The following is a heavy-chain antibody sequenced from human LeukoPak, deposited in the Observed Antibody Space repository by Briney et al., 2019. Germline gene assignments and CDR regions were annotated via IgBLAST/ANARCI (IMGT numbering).Heavy chain of an antibody. J-gene: IGHJ3*02. CDR1: GFTFSSYA. V-gene: IGHV3-23*01. Sequence: GGSLRLSCAASGFTFSSYAMSWVRQAPGKGLEWVSAISGSGGSTYYADSVKGRFTISRDNSKNTLYLQMNSLRAEDTAIYYCSKDLRVYSSSPRNAFDIWGQGTVVTVSS. D-gene: IGHD6-6*01. CDR3: SKDLRVYSSSPRNAFDI. CDR2: ISGSGGST.